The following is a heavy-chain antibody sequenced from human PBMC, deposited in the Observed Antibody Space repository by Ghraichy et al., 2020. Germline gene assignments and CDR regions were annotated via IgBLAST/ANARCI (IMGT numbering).Heavy chain of an antibody. J-gene: IGHJ4*02. CDR2: IYSGGST. CDR1: GFTVSSNY. V-gene: IGHV3-66*02. D-gene: IGHD3-22*01. Sequence: GESLNISCAASGFTVSSNYMSWVRQAPGKGLEWVSVIYSGGSTYYADSVKGRFTISRDNSKNTLYLQMNSLRAEDTAVYYCARVETYYYDSSGYSPDYWGQGTLVTVSS. CDR3: ARVETYYYDSSGYSPDY.